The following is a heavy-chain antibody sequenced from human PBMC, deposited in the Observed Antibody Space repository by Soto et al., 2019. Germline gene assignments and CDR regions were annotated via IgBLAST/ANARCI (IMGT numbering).Heavy chain of an antibody. J-gene: IGHJ6*04. CDR1: GFTFSSYA. Sequence: GGSLRLSCAASGFTFSSYAMSWVRQAPGKGLEWVSAISGSGGSTYYADSVKGRFTISRDNSKNTLYLQMNSLRAEDTAVYYCAKTNHPASYYYGSGSYMSLGMDVWGKGTTVTVSS. CDR2: ISGSGGST. D-gene: IGHD3-10*01. CDR3: AKTNHPASYYYGSGSYMSLGMDV. V-gene: IGHV3-23*01.